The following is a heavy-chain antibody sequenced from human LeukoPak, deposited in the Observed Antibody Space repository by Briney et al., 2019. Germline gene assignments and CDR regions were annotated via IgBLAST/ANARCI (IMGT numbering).Heavy chain of an antibody. D-gene: IGHD3-10*01. CDR2: INPTGDST. CDR1: GYTFTSYY. Sequence: ASVKVSCKASGYTFTSYYMHWGRQAPGQGLEWMGLINPTGDSTDYAQKFQGRVTMTRDRSTSTDYLELSSLRSEDTAIYYCARDNSLDYNAWWFVAWGQGATVTVSS. V-gene: IGHV1-46*01. CDR3: ARDNSLDYNAWWFVA. J-gene: IGHJ5*02.